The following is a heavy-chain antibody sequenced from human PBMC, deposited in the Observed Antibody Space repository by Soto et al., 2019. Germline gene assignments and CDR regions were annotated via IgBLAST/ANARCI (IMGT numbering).Heavy chain of an antibody. V-gene: IGHV3-33*01. CDR3: ARVKQQLAYYYYYGMDV. Sequence: QVQLVESGGGVVQPGRSLRLSCEASGFTFSSYGMHWVRQAPGKGLEWVAVIWYDGSNKYYADSVKGRFTISRDNSKNTLYLQMNSLRAEDTAVYYCARVKQQLAYYYYYGMDVWGQGTTVTVSS. D-gene: IGHD6-13*01. CDR1: GFTFSSYG. J-gene: IGHJ6*02. CDR2: IWYDGSNK.